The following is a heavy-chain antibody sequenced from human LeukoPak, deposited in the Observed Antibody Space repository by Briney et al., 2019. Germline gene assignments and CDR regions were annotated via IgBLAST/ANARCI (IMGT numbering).Heavy chain of an antibody. J-gene: IGHJ3*02. Sequence: GGSLRLSCAASGFTFSSYGMHWVRQAPGKGLERVAVIWYDGSNKYYADSVKGRFTISRDNSKNTLYLQMNSLRAEDTAVYYCARGQPGSVAFDIWGQGTMVTVSS. V-gene: IGHV3-33*01. CDR2: IWYDGSNK. D-gene: IGHD3-10*01. CDR3: ARGQPGSVAFDI. CDR1: GFTFSSYG.